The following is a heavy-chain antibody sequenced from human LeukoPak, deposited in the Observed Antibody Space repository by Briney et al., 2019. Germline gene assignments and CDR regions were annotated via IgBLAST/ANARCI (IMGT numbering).Heavy chain of an antibody. Sequence: PGGSLRLSCAASGFTFSNAWMSWVRQAPGKGLEWVSYISTTGTTIYYSDSVRGRFTISRDNARNSLFLQMSSLRAEDTAVYYCARGRRDGYNYWGQGTLVTVSS. J-gene: IGHJ4*02. CDR3: ARGRRDGYNY. CDR2: ISTTGTTI. CDR1: GFTFSNAW. D-gene: IGHD5-24*01. V-gene: IGHV3-11*04.